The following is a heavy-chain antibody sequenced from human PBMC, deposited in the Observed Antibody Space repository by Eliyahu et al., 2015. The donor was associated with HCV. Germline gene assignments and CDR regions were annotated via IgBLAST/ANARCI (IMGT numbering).Heavy chain of an antibody. CDR2: IIPILGIA. CDR1: GGTFSGYA. D-gene: IGHD3-22*01. Sequence: QVQLVQSGAEVKKPGSSVKVSCKASGGTFSGYAISWVRQAPGQGLEWMGRIIPILGIANYAQKFQGRVTITADKSTSTAYMELSSLRSEDTAVYYCARGGFLGSSGYYPYYYYGMDVWGQGTTVTVSS. V-gene: IGHV1-69*04. J-gene: IGHJ6*02. CDR3: ARGGFLGSSGYYPYYYYGMDV.